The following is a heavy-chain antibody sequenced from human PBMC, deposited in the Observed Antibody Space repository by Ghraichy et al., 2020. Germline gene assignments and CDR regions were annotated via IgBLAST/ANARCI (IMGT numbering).Heavy chain of an antibody. V-gene: IGHV4-59*01. D-gene: IGHD2-15*01. CDR3: ARGGGSNYYYGMDV. Sequence: SETLSLTCTVSGVSITNYYFSWIRQPPGKGLEYIGYMFYSGITNYNPSLKSRVTISVDASKKQFFLNLSSVTAADTAVYYCARGGGSNYYYGMDVWGQGTTVTVS. J-gene: IGHJ6*02. CDR1: GVSITNYY. CDR2: MFYSGIT.